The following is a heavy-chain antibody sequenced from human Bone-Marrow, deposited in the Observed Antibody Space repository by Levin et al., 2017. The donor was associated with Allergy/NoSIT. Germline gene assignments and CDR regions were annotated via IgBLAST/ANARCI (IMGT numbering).Heavy chain of an antibody. V-gene: IGHV3-73*01. CDR2: IRDKTHGYAT. CDR3: TRLPDQCPLEGNWFDP. CDR1: GFTFSGSA. D-gene: IGHD1-14*01. J-gene: IGHJ5*02. Sequence: GESLKISCAASGFTFSGSAVHWVRQASGKGLEWIGRIRDKTHGYATSYGASVKGRFTISRDDSTNTAFLQMNNLGAEDTALYFCTRLPDQCPLEGNWFDPWGRGTLVTVSS.